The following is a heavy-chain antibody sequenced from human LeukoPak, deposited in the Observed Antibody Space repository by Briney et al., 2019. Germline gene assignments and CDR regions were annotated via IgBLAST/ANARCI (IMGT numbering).Heavy chain of an antibody. V-gene: IGHV3-48*01. Sequence: SGGPLRLSCAASGFTFTSYSMNWVRQAPGKGLEWVSYISSSSSTIYYADSVKGRFTISRDNAKNSLYLQMNSLRAEDTAVYYCARDLNDFWSGYYPPLGYWGQGTLVSVSS. D-gene: IGHD3-3*01. CDR2: ISSSSSTI. CDR1: GFTFTSYS. CDR3: ARDLNDFWSGYYPPLGY. J-gene: IGHJ4*02.